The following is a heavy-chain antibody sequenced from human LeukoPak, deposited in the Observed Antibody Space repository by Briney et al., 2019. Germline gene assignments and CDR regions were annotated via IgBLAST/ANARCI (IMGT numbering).Heavy chain of an antibody. J-gene: IGHJ4*02. V-gene: IGHV3-49*04. D-gene: IGHD5-24*01. CDR2: IRIKAYGATP. CDR3: TKERDGYIGFFDY. Sequence: GGSLRLSCTTSGFTFGDYAMSWVRQAPGQGLEWLGFIRIKAYGATPEYAASVKGRFTISRDDSKSIAYLQMNSLKAEDTAVYYCTKERDGYIGFFDYWGQGTLVTVSS. CDR1: GFTFGDYA.